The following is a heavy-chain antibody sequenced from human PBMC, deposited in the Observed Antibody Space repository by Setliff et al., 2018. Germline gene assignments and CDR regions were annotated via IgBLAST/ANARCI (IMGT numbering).Heavy chain of an antibody. J-gene: IGHJ5*02. CDR2: IYHSGST. V-gene: IGHV4-38-2*02. CDR1: GYSISSGYY. CDR3: ARGSNSIFYWFDP. Sequence: SETLSLTCTVSGYSISSGYYWGWNRQPPGKGLEWIGSIYHSGSTNYNPSLKSRVTISVDTSKNQFSLKLSSVTAADTAVYYCARGSNSIFYWFDPWGQGTLVTVSS. D-gene: IGHD4-4*01.